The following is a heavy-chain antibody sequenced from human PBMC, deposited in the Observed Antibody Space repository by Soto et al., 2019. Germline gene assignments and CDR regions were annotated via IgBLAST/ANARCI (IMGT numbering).Heavy chain of an antibody. Sequence: GASVKVSCKASGYTFTSYYMHWVRQAPGQGLEWMGIINPSGGSTSYAQKSQGRITITRDTSTSTNYMELSSLRSEDTAVSYCARGLTVAGAASYYYYGMDVWGQGTTVTVSS. J-gene: IGHJ6*02. CDR2: INPSGGST. CDR3: ARGLTVAGAASYYYYGMDV. V-gene: IGHV1-46*01. D-gene: IGHD7-27*01. CDR1: GYTFTSYY.